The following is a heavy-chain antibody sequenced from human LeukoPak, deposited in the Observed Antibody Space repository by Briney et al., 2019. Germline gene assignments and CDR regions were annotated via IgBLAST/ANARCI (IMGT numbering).Heavy chain of an antibody. J-gene: IGHJ3*02. V-gene: IGHV4-34*01. CDR2: INHSGST. CDR3: AGVVATPDAFDI. CDR1: GGSFSGYY. Sequence: SETLSLTCAVYGGSFSGYYWSWIRQPPGKGLEWIGEINHSGSTNYNPSLKSRVTISVDTSKNQFSLKLSSVTAADTAVYYCAGVVATPDAFDIWGQGTMVTVSS. D-gene: IGHD2-15*01.